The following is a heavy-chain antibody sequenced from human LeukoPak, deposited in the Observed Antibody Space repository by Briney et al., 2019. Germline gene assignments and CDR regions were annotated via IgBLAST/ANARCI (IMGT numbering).Heavy chain of an antibody. CDR3: ARIPSHYGSGSYRNVFDY. V-gene: IGHV3-74*01. CDR1: GFAFSSYW. J-gene: IGHJ4*02. D-gene: IGHD3-10*01. Sequence: GGSLRLSCAASGFAFSSYWLHWVRQAPGKGLVWVSRVNSDGSSTNYADSVEGRFTVSRDNAKNTLFLQMNSLRVEDTALYYCARIPSHYGSGSYRNVFDYWGQGTLVTVSS. CDR2: VNSDGSST.